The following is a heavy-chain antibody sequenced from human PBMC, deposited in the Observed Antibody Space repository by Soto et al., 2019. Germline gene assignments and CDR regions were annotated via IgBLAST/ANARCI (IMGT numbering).Heavy chain of an antibody. V-gene: IGHV4-59*01. CDR2: IYYSGST. CDR1: CGSISSYY. D-gene: IGHD2-2*01. Sequence: QVQLQESGPGLVKPSETLSLTCTVSCGSISSYYLSWIRQPPGKGLEWIGYIYYSGSTNYNPSLKSRVTISVDTSKNQFSLKLSSVTAADTAVYYCARRYCRSTSCYPDSWGQGTLVTVSS. J-gene: IGHJ4*02. CDR3: ARRYCRSTSCYPDS.